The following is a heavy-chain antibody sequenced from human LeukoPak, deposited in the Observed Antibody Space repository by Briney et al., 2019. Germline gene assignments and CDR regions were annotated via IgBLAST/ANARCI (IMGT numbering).Heavy chain of an antibody. D-gene: IGHD6-19*01. CDR2: IYYSGST. Sequence: PSETLSLTCTVSGGSVSSGSYDWSWIRQPPGKGLEWIGYIYYSGSTNYNPSLKSRVTISVDTSKNQFSLKLSSVTAADTAVYYCARVLKGLAVAGSYYFDYWGQGTLVTVSS. CDR3: ARVLKGLAVAGSYYFDY. V-gene: IGHV4-61*01. CDR1: GGSVSSGSYD. J-gene: IGHJ4*02.